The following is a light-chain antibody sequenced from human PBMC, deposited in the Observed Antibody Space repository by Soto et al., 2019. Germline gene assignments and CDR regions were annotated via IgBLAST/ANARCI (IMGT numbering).Light chain of an antibody. CDR3: QQYGGSPGT. Sequence: IVLTQSPGTLSLSPGERATLSCRASQSLSSGYLAWYQQKPGQAPRLLIFGASNRATGIPDRFGGSGSGTDFTLTISRLEPEDVAVYYCQQYGGSPGTFGQGTRVEI. V-gene: IGKV3-20*01. CDR1: QSLSSGY. J-gene: IGKJ1*01. CDR2: GAS.